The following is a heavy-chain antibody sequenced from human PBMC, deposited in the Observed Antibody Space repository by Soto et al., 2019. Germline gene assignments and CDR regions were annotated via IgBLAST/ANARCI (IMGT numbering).Heavy chain of an antibody. CDR1: GFSFTTSGVG. CDR3: AHRFDMAVAGTDTFDI. D-gene: IGHD6-19*01. Sequence: GSGPTLVNPTQTLTLTCTFSGFSFTTSGVGVGWVRQPPGKALEWLALIYWDDDERYSPSLKSRLTITKDTSKNQVVLTMTNMDPVDTATYYCAHRFDMAVAGTDTFDIWGQGTMVTVSS. J-gene: IGHJ3*02. CDR2: IYWDDDE. V-gene: IGHV2-5*02.